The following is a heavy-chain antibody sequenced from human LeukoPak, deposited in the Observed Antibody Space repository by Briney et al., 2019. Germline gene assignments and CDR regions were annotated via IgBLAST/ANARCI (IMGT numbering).Heavy chain of an antibody. CDR1: GFTVSDYY. CDR2: IKQDGSET. CDR3: ARDKSGTMIRGVITTYYYSMDV. J-gene: IGHJ6*03. D-gene: IGHD3-10*01. V-gene: IGHV3-7*01. Sequence: GGSLRLSCAASGFTVSDYYMTWIRQAPGKGLDWVANIKQDGSETYYVDSVKGRFTISRDNAKNSLFLQMNSLRAEDTALYYCARDKSGTMIRGVITTYYYSMDVWGKGTTVTISS.